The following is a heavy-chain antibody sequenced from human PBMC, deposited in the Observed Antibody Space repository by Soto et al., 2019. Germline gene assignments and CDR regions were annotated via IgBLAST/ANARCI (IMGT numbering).Heavy chain of an antibody. Sequence: PGESLKISCKGSGYSFTSHWIGWVRQLPGKGLEWMGIIYPSDSDTRYSPSFQGQVTISVDKSISTAYLQWSSLKASDNAMYYCARSSNYDGGRYALWGQGTLVTVSS. CDR2: IYPSDSDT. D-gene: IGHD3-22*01. J-gene: IGHJ4*02. V-gene: IGHV5-51*01. CDR3: ARSSNYDGGRYAL. CDR1: GYSFTSHW.